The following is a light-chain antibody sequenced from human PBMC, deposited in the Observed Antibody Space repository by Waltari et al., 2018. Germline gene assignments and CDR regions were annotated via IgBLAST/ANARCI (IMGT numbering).Light chain of an antibody. CDR1: SSNIEINY. CDR2: KNN. Sequence: QSVLTQPPSTSGTPGQRVTISCSGSSSNIEINYVYWYQHLPGTPPTLLHRKNNQRPYRVPDGFSGSKSGTSASLAISGLRSEDEADYYCATWDASLGVLFGGGTKLTVL. CDR3: ATWDASLGVL. J-gene: IGLJ2*01. V-gene: IGLV1-47*01.